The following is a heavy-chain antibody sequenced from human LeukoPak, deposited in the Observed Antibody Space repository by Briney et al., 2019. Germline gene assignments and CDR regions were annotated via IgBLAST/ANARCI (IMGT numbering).Heavy chain of an antibody. CDR2: ISAYNGNT. CDR1: GYTFTSYG. Sequence: GASVKVSCKASGYTFTSYGISWVRQAPGQGLECMGWISAYNGNTNYAQKLQGRVTMTTDTSTSTAYMELRSLRSDDTAVYYCARGQLSYYYDSSGYFSAEYFQHWGQGTLVTVSS. CDR3: ARGQLSYYYDSSGYFSAEYFQH. V-gene: IGHV1-18*01. J-gene: IGHJ1*01. D-gene: IGHD3-22*01.